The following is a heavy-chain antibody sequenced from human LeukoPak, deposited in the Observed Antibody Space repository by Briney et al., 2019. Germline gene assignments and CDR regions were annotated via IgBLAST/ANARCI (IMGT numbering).Heavy chain of an antibody. Sequence: PGGSLRLSCAASGFTFSSYSMNWVRQAPGKGLEWVSSISSSSSYICYADSVQGRFTISRDNAKNSLYLQMNSLRAEAPAVYYCARDPAVIDYWGQGTLVTVSP. CDR1: GFTFSSYS. V-gene: IGHV3-21*01. CDR3: ARDPAVIDY. J-gene: IGHJ4*02. CDR2: ISSSSSYI. D-gene: IGHD3-22*01.